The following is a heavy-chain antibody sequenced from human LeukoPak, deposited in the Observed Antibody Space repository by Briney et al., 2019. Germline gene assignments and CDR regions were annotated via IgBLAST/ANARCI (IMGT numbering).Heavy chain of an antibody. CDR3: ARPISHSSSWYLDV. Sequence: ETLSLTCTVSGGSISSSSYYWGWVRQAPGKGLEWVSVIYSGGSAYYADSVKGRFTVSRDNSKNTLYLQINSLRAEDTAVYYCARPISHSSSWYLDVWGKGTTVTVSS. J-gene: IGHJ6*03. CDR2: IYSGGSA. V-gene: IGHV3-66*04. D-gene: IGHD6-13*01. CDR1: GGSISSSSYY.